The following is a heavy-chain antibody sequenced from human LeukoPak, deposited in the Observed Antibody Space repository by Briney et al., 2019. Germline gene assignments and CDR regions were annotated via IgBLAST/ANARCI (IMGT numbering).Heavy chain of an antibody. D-gene: IGHD5-12*01. CDR3: GKGLNRDYSGIGDY. CDR2: MSGGGDYT. J-gene: IGHJ4*02. Sequence: GGSLRLSCAASGFTFSNYAMSWVRQAPGKGLEWIPSMSGGGDYTYYADSVKGRFTISRDNSENKLYLQADSLRAEDTAVYYCGKGLNRDYSGIGDYWGQGTLVTVSS. V-gene: IGHV3-23*01. CDR1: GFTFSNYA.